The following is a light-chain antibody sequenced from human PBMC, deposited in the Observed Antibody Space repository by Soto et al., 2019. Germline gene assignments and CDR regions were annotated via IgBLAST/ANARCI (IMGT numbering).Light chain of an antibody. V-gene: IGLV2-14*02. J-gene: IGLJ1*01. CDR2: EGT. Sequence: QSALTQPASVSGSPGQSVTISCTGSSSDVGTYDLVSWYQQHPGKAPKILIYEGTKRPSGVSNRFSGSKSGNTASLTISGLQAEDEADYFCCSYTSSPYVFGTGTKLTVL. CDR3: CSYTSSPYV. CDR1: SSDVGTYDL.